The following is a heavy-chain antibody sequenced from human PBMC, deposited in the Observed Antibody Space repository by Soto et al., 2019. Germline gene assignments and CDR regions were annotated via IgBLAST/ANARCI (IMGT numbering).Heavy chain of an antibody. CDR3: AKDRLAGNFDY. CDR2: ISATGGST. CDR1: GFTFNNYA. V-gene: IGHV3-23*01. J-gene: IGHJ4*02. Sequence: GGGLGLSCAAPGFTFNNYAMKWVRQAPGKGLEWVATISATGGSTYYADSVKGRFTISRDNSKNTPYLQMNGLRVEDTAVYYCAKDRLAGNFDYWGQGTQVTVSS.